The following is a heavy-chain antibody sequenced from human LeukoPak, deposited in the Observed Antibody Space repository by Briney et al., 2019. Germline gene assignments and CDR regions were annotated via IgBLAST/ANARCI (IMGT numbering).Heavy chain of an antibody. V-gene: IGHV6-1*01. D-gene: IGHD6-6*01. Sequence: SQTLSLTCAISGDSVSSNSAAWNWIRQSPSRGLEWLGRTYYRSKWYNDYAASVKSRIIINPATSKNQFSLQLNSVTPEDTAIYYCARYSSSPKDFDYWGLGTLVTVSS. CDR2: TYYRSKWYN. CDR3: ARYSSSPKDFDY. J-gene: IGHJ4*02. CDR1: GDSVSSNSAA.